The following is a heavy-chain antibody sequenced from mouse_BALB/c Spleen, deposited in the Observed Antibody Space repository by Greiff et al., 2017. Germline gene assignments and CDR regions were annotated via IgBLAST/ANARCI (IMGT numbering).Heavy chain of an antibody. Sequence: DVKLVESGGGLVKPGGSLKLSCAASGFAFSSYDMSWVRQTPEKRLEWVAYISSGGGSTYYPDTVKGRFTISRDNAKNTLYLQMSSLKSEDTAMYYCARMGDRGFAYWGQGTLVTVSA. CDR2: ISSGGGST. J-gene: IGHJ3*01. V-gene: IGHV5-12-1*01. CDR3: ARMGDRGFAY. CDR1: GFAFSSYD. D-gene: IGHD3-3*01.